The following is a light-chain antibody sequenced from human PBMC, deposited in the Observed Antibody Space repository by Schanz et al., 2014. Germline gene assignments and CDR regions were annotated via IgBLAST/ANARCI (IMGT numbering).Light chain of an antibody. CDR1: QSVSSN. CDR2: GAS. J-gene: IGKJ5*01. V-gene: IGKV3-20*01. Sequence: EIVMTQSPATLSVSPGERATLSCRASQSVSSNLAWYQQKPGQPPRLLIYGASSRATGIPDRFSGSGSGTDFTLTISRLEPEDFAVYYCQHYGSSFPFGQGTRLEIK. CDR3: QHYGSSFP.